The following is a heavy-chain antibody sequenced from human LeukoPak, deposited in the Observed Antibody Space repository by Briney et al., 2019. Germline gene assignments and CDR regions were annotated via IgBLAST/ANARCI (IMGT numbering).Heavy chain of an antibody. CDR2: IHHSGST. J-gene: IGHJ4*02. CDR1: GGSISSGYW. Sequence: SETLSLTCDVSGGSISSGYWWSWLRQPPGKGLEWIGEIHHSGSTNYNPFLKSRVTISVDKSKNQFSVMLTPVTAADTAVYYCARNAYYSADYWGQGTLVTVSS. V-gene: IGHV4-4*02. CDR3: ARNAYYSADY. D-gene: IGHD3-10*01.